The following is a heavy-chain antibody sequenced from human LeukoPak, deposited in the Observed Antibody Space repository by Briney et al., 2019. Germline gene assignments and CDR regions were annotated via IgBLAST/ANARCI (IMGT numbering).Heavy chain of an antibody. Sequence: ASVKVSCKASGYTFTSYAISWVRQAPGQGLEWMGWMNPNSGNTGYAQKFQGRVTMTRNTSISTAYMELSSLRSEDTAVYYCARGFSGWYPDYWGQGTLVTVSS. J-gene: IGHJ4*02. CDR2: MNPNSGNT. CDR1: GYTFTSYA. D-gene: IGHD6-19*01. V-gene: IGHV1-8*02. CDR3: ARGFSGWYPDY.